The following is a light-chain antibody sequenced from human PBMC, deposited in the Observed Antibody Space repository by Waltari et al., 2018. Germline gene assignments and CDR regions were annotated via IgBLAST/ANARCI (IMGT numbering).Light chain of an antibody. V-gene: IGLV3-19*01. J-gene: IGLJ2*01. Sequence: TQDPAVSVALGQTVRITCQGDSPRSHYASWYQQRPGQAPKPVLYDNNNRPSGVPDRFSGSRSDNTASLTVTGAQAEDEGHYYCHSRDASGVGGTFGGGTKLTVL. CDR2: DNN. CDR3: HSRDASGVGGT. CDR1: SPRSHY.